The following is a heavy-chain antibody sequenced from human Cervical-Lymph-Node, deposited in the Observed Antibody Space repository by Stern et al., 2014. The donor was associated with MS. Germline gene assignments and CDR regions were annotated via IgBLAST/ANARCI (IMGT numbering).Heavy chain of an antibody. CDR1: GFSLSTSGVG. CDR2: IYWDGDK. CDR3: AREIEAVVPFDH. J-gene: IGHJ4*02. V-gene: IGHV2-5*02. D-gene: IGHD2-15*01. Sequence: QITLKESGPTSVKPTQTLTLTCTFSGFSLSTSGVGVGWIRQPPGKALEWLAVIYWDGDKRYRPSLRNRLTLTKDTSNNQVGLTMTNMDPVDAATYYGAREIEAVVPFDHWGQGTLVTVSS.